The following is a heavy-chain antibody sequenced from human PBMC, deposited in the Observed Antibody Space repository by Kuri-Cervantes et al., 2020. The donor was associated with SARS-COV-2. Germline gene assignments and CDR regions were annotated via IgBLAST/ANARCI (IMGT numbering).Heavy chain of an antibody. V-gene: IGHV4-39*01. D-gene: IGHD2-15*01. CDR2: IYYSGST. CDR3: ARRVASAQESNWFDP. Sequence: ESLKISCTVSGGSISSSSYYWGWIRQPPGKGLEWIGSIYYSGSTYYNPSLKSRVTISVDTSKNQFSLKLSSVTAADTAVYYCARRVASAQESNWFDPWGQGTLVTVSS. J-gene: IGHJ5*02. CDR1: GGSISSSSYY.